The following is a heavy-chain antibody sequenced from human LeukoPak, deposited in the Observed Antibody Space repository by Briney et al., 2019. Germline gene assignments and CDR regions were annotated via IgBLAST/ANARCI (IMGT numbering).Heavy chain of an antibody. D-gene: IGHD3-16*01. CDR2: IDWDDDK. J-gene: IGHJ4*02. Sequence: SESGPTLVNPTQTLTLTCTFSGFSLSTNEMCVSWIRQPPGKALEWLARIDWDDDKYYSTSLKTRLTISKDTSKNQVVLRLTNMDPVDTATYYCARTQWRLGSGDPLIDYWGQGTLVTVSS. V-gene: IGHV2-70*11. CDR1: GFSLSTNEMC. CDR3: ARTQWRLGSGDPLIDY.